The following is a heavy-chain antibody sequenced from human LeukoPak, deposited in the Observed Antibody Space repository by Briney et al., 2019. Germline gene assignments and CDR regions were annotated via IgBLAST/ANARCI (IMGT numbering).Heavy chain of an antibody. Sequence: SETLSLTCTVSGASISSCYWSWIRQTPGKGLEWIGYISYTGSTDYNPSLKSRVTVSADSSKNDFSLKLASVTAADTAVYYCAKYGVGSTYFDYWGQGILVTVSS. CDR1: GASISSCY. D-gene: IGHD1-26*01. CDR3: AKYGVGSTYFDY. V-gene: IGHV4-59*01. J-gene: IGHJ4*02. CDR2: ISYTGST.